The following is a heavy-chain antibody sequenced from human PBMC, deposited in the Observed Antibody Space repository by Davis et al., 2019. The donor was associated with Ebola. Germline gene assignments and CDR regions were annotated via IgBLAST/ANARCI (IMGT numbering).Heavy chain of an antibody. CDR2: ISTDVSST. CDR1: GFTFSRYW. V-gene: IGHV3-74*01. D-gene: IGHD6-13*01. CDR3: ARDRYSSSWLQGFDP. Sequence: GESLKISCAASGFTFSRYWMHWVCQAPGKGLVWVSRISTDVSSTSYADSVKGRFTISRDNAKNTLYLQMNSLRAEDTAVYYCARDRYSSSWLQGFDPWGQGTLVTVSS. J-gene: IGHJ5*02.